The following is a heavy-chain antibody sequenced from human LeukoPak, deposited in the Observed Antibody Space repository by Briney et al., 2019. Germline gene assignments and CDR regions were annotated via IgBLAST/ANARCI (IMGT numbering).Heavy chain of an antibody. J-gene: IGHJ3*02. D-gene: IGHD2-15*01. CDR1: GYTLTSYG. Sequence: ASVKVSCKASGYTLTSYGISWVRQAPGQGLEWMGWISAYNGNTNYAQKLQGRVTMTTDTSTSTAYMELRSLRSDDTAVYYCARRAVVAPAFDIWGQGTMVTVSS. CDR2: ISAYNGNT. CDR3: ARRAVVAPAFDI. V-gene: IGHV1-18*01.